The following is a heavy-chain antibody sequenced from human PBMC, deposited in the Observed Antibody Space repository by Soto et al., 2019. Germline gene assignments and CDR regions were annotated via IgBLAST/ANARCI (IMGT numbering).Heavy chain of an antibody. CDR2: ISWNSGSI. CDR1: GFTFDDYA. J-gene: IGHJ6*03. V-gene: IGHV3-9*01. D-gene: IGHD2-8*01. CDR3: ARGGGTGYCTNGVCYKKTDYYYYYMDV. Sequence: GGSLRLSCAASGFTFDDYAMHWVRQAPGKGLEWVSGISWNSGSIGYADSVKGRFTISRDNAKNSLYLQMNSLRAEDTALYYCARGGGTGYCTNGVCYKKTDYYYYYMDVWGKGTTVTVSS.